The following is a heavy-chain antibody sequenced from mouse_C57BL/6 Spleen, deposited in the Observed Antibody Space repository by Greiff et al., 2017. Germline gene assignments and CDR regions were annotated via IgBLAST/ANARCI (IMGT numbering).Heavy chain of an antibody. CDR2: IYPRDGST. D-gene: IGHD1-1*01. CDR1: GYTFTSYD. Sequence: VQLVESGPELVKPGASVKLSCKASGYTFTSYDINWVKQRPGQGLEWIGWIYPRDGSTKYNEKFKGKATLTVDTSSSTAYMELHSLTSEDSAVYFCARRTPYYYGSSSYYFDYWGQGTTLTVSS. V-gene: IGHV1-85*01. CDR3: ARRTPYYYGSSSYYFDY. J-gene: IGHJ2*01.